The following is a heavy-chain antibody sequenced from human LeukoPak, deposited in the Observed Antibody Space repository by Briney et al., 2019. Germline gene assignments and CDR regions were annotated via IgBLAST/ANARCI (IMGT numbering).Heavy chain of an antibody. CDR3: AKLSVVVPAALRHYFDY. D-gene: IGHD2-2*02. V-gene: IGHV3-23*01. J-gene: IGHJ4*02. Sequence: GGSLRLSCAASGFTFSSYAMSWVRQAPGKGLEWVSAISGSGGSTYYADSVKGRFTISRDNSKNTLYLQVNSLRAEDTAVYYCAKLSVVVPAALRHYFDYWGQGTLVTVSS. CDR1: GFTFSSYA. CDR2: ISGSGGST.